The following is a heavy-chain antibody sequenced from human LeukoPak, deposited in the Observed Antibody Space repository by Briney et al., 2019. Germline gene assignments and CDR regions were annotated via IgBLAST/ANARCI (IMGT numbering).Heavy chain of an antibody. V-gene: IGHV3-48*03. Sequence: PGGSLRLSCAASGFTLSSYEMNWVRQAPGKGLEWVSYISSSGSTIYYADSVKGRFTISRDNAKNSLYLQMNSLRAEDTAVYYCARDSLGVPFDYWGQGTLVTVSS. CDR2: ISSSGSTI. J-gene: IGHJ4*02. CDR1: GFTLSSYE. D-gene: IGHD3-16*02. CDR3: ARDSLGVPFDY.